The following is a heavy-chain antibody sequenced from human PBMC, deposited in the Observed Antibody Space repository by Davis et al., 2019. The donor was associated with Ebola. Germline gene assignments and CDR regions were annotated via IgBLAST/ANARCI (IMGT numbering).Heavy chain of an antibody. V-gene: IGHV4-39*01. D-gene: IGHD4-11*01. Sequence: SETLSLTCSVSGGSISSSGYYWGWIRQPPGKGLEWIGSIYYSGRTFYNPSLKSRVTISVDTSRNQFSLKLTSVTAADTAVYYCARARGVTTIDYYYGMDVWGQGTTVTVSS. CDR1: GGSISSSGYY. CDR3: ARARGVTTIDYYYGMDV. J-gene: IGHJ6*02. CDR2: IYYSGRT.